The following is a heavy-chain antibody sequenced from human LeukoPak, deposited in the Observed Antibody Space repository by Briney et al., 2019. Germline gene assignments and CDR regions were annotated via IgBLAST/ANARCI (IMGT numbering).Heavy chain of an antibody. Sequence: GASVKVSCKASGGTLSSYAISWVRQAPGQGLEWMGRIIPILGIANYAQKFQGRVTITADKSTSTAYMELSSLRSEDTAVYYCARLGIRATTLEWYFDYWGQGTLVTVSS. CDR2: IIPILGIA. CDR1: GGTLSSYA. D-gene: IGHD1-26*01. J-gene: IGHJ4*02. V-gene: IGHV1-69*04. CDR3: ARLGIRATTLEWYFDY.